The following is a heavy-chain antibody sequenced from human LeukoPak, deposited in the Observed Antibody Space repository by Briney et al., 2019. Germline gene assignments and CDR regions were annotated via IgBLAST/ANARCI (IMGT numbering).Heavy chain of an antibody. V-gene: IGHV3-15*01. Sequence: PGGSLRLSCAASGFIFTDAWMTWVRQAPGKGLEWVGRIRSKAVGGTTDYAAPLKGRFTVSRDDSKNTFYLEMNSPKTEDTAVYYCTTGRGISGTTDLDYWGQGTLVTVSS. CDR3: TTGRGISGTTDLDY. J-gene: IGHJ4*02. CDR2: IRSKAVGGTT. D-gene: IGHD1-20*01. CDR1: GFIFTDAW.